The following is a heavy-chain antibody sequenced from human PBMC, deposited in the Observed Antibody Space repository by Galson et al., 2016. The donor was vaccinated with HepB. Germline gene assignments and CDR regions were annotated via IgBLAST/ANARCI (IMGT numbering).Heavy chain of an antibody. CDR1: GFSFSSYA. CDR2: ISYDGSKK. J-gene: IGHJ4*02. D-gene: IGHD4-17*01. Sequence: LRLSCAASGFSFSSYAMHWVRQAPGKGLEWVAVISYDGSKKYYTDSVKGRFTISRDNSKNTLYLQMNSLRTEDTAVYYCARDRSLKNGDYEGDYWGQGTLVTVSS. V-gene: IGHV3-30-3*01. CDR3: ARDRSLKNGDYEGDY.